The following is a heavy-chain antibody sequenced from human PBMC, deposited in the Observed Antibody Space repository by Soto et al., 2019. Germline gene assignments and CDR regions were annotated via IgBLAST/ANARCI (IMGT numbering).Heavy chain of an antibody. CDR2: ISGSGGST. J-gene: IGHJ4*02. Sequence: GGSLRLSCAASGFTFSSYAMSWVRQAPGKGLEWVSAISGSGGSTYYADSVKGRFTISRDNSKNTLYLQMNSLRAEDTAVYYCAKVFRPFGVGATTVDFDYWGQGTLVTVSS. D-gene: IGHD1-26*01. CDR1: GFTFSSYA. V-gene: IGHV3-23*01. CDR3: AKVFRPFGVGATTVDFDY.